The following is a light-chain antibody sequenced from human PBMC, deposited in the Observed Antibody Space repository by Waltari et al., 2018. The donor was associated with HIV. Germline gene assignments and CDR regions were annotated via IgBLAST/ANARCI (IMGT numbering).Light chain of an antibody. CDR3: ASWDDNLNSWV. J-gene: IGLJ3*02. Sequence: QSVVTQPPSASGTPGQRVTISCSVSDSNIGSNYVYWYQDLPGTDPKLLIYKNNQRSSGVPDRFSGSKSDTSASLAISGLRSEDEADYYCASWDDNLNSWVFGGGTKLTVL. CDR2: KNN. V-gene: IGLV1-47*01. CDR1: DSNIGSNY.